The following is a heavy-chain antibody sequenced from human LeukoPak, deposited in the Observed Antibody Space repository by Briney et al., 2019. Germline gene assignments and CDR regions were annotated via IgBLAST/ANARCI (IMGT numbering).Heavy chain of an antibody. CDR3: ARADGDYRAFDI. CDR1: GGSISSGDYY. CDR2: IYYSGST. V-gene: IGHV4-30-4*01. J-gene: IGHJ3*02. D-gene: IGHD4-17*01. Sequence: SETLSLTCTVSGGSISSGDYYWSWIRQPPGKGLEWIGYIYYSGSTYYNPSLKSRVTISVDTPKNQFSLKLSSVTAADTAVYYCARADGDYRAFDIWGQGTMVTVSS.